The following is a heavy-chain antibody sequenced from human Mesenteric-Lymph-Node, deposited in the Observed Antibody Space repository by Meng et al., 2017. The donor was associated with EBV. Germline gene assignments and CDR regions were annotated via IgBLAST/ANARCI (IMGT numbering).Heavy chain of an antibody. CDR2: IIPIFGTA. V-gene: IGHV1-69*06. CDR3: ARENGDGYRRHFDY. J-gene: IGHJ4*02. Sequence: QGQRVQSGAGVKKPGSSVKVSCKASGGTFSSYAISWVRQAPGQGLEWMGGIIPIFGTANYAQKFQGRVTITADKSTSTAYMELSSLRSEDTAVYYCARENGDGYRRHFDYWGQGTLVTVSS. D-gene: IGHD5-24*01. CDR1: GGTFSSYA.